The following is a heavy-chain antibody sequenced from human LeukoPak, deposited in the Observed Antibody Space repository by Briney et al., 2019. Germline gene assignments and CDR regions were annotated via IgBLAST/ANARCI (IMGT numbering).Heavy chain of an antibody. CDR1: GFSVSSSY. D-gene: IGHD5-18*01. Sequence: GGSLRLSCAASGFSVSSSYMNWVRQAPGKGRGGASFIFSAGPTYYADSVKGRFTISRDNSKNTLYLQMDSLRAEDTAIYYCARIHTYGSPIDYWGQGTLVTVSS. V-gene: IGHV3-66*01. J-gene: IGHJ4*02. CDR2: IFSAGPT. CDR3: ARIHTYGSPIDY.